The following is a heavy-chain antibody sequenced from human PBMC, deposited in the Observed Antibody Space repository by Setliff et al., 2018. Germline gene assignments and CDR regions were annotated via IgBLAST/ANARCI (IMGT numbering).Heavy chain of an antibody. CDR1: GYSFSDFY. CDR3: ARDGISWLNWLDP. Sequence: ASVKVSCKASGYSFSDFYIHWVRQVPRRGPEWMGSINPKSGVTRYVQKFQGRVTITRDTSISTAYMELSSLRSDDTAVYYCARDGISWLNWLDPWGQGTPVTVSS. V-gene: IGHV1-2*02. CDR2: INPKSGVT. J-gene: IGHJ5*02. D-gene: IGHD6-13*01.